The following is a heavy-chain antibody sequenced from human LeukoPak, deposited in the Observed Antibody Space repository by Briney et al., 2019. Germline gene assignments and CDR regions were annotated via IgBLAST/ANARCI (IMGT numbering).Heavy chain of an antibody. V-gene: IGHV3-43*02. J-gene: IGHJ6*02. CDR1: GFNFDKYA. CDR3: ATWAFYHGLDV. CDR2: ISADGTT. D-gene: IGHD1-26*01. Sequence: PGGSLRLSCTASGFNFDKYAMHWVRQRPGKCLEWVAVISADGTTDHADSVKGRFTVSRDNSKESLFLQMSSLRDEDTALYYCATWAFYHGLDVWGQGTTVTVSS.